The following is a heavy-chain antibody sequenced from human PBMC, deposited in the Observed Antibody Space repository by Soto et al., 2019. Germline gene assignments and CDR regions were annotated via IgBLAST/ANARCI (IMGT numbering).Heavy chain of an antibody. V-gene: IGHV3-15*07. D-gene: IGHD3-10*01. Sequence: EVQMVESGGGLVKPGGSLRLSCAVSGFSFRDAWMNWVRQAPGKGLEWVGRIKSRAAGGAIDYAAPVKGRFTISRDDSEATLYLQITSLKTEATAMYYCTTHGSFGGVVVAFHLWGQGTMLSVSS. CDR3: TTHGSFGGVVVAFHL. J-gene: IGHJ3*01. CDR2: IKSRAAGGAI. CDR1: GFSFRDAW.